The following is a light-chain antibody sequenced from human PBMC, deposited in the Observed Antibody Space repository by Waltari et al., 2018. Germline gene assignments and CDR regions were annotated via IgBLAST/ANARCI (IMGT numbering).Light chain of an antibody. Sequence: QLVLTQSPSASASLGASVKLTCTLSSGHSSNIIAXHQQRPEKGPRYLMKVNSDGSHSKGDGIPDRFSGSSSGAERYLTISNLQSEDEADYFCQTGGHGTWVFGGGTKLTVL. CDR1: SGHSSNI. V-gene: IGLV4-69*01. CDR3: QTGGHGTWV. J-gene: IGLJ3*02. CDR2: VNSDGSH.